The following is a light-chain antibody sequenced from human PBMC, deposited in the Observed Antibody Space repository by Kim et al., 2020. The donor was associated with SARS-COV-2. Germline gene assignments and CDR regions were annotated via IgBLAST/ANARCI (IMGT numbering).Light chain of an antibody. CDR2: KAS. V-gene: IGKV1-5*03. CDR1: RSISSC. CDR3: HQYETYPHT. J-gene: IGKJ2*01. Sequence: SAYVGDTVTRTCRARRSISSCLAWYQEKPGKAPKLLIYKASILQSGVPSRFSGSGSRTEFTLAISSLQPDDFASYYCHQYETYPHTFGQGTKLEI.